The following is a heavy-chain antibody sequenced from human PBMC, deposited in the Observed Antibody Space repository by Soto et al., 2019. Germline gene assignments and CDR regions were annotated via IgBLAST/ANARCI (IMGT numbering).Heavy chain of an antibody. Sequence: ASVKVSCKASGYTFTGYYMHRVRQAPGQGLEWMGWINPNSGGTNYAQKFQGWVTMTRDTSISTAYMELSRLRSDDTAVYYCARAEDDGITIFGVVILQGLLFDPRGQGTLVTVSS. D-gene: IGHD3-3*01. CDR3: ARAEDDGITIFGVVILQGLLFDP. J-gene: IGHJ5*02. V-gene: IGHV1-2*04. CDR1: GYTFTGYY. CDR2: INPNSGGT.